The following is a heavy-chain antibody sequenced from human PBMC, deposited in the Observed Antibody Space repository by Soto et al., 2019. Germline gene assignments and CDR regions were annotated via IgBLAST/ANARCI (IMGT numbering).Heavy chain of an antibody. V-gene: IGHV3-30-3*01. J-gene: IGHJ6*02. CDR3: ARDPSYSSSGGDYYYGMDV. Sequence: GGSLRLSCAVSGFTFTSYALHWVRQAPGKGPEWVAVISYDGSNKYYADSVKGRFTISRDNSKSTLYLQMNSLRADDTAVYYCARDPSYSSSGGDYYYGMDVWGQGTTVTVSS. D-gene: IGHD6-6*01. CDR1: GFTFTSYA. CDR2: ISYDGSNK.